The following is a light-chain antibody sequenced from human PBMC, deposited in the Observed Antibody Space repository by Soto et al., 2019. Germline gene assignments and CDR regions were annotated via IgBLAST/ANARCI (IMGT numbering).Light chain of an antibody. Sequence: QYVLTQPPSVSGAPGQRVTISCTGSSSNIGAGYDVHWYQQLPGTAPKLLIYGNSNRPSGVPDRFSGSKSGTSASLAITGLQAEDEDYYYCQSYDSSLSALFGGGTKLTVL. CDR3: QSYDSSLSAL. CDR1: SSNIGAGYD. J-gene: IGLJ3*02. CDR2: GNS. V-gene: IGLV1-40*01.